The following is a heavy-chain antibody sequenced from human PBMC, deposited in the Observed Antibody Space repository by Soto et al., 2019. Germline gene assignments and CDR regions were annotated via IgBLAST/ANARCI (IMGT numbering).Heavy chain of an antibody. V-gene: IGHV3-23*01. J-gene: IGHJ4*02. Sequence: GGSLRLSCTASGFTFSSHAMTWVRQAPWKGFDWVSGLSDSGGSIYYADSVKGRFTISRDNFMNMLYLQMNTLRAVDMVVYYCAKVSSSWYSGFFDLWGQGTLVNISS. D-gene: IGHD6-13*01. CDR2: LSDSGGSI. CDR1: GFTFSSHA. CDR3: AKVSSSWYSGFFDL.